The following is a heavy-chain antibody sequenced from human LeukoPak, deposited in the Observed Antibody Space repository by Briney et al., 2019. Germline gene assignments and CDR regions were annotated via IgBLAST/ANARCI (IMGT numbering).Heavy chain of an antibody. D-gene: IGHD3-22*01. CDR2: ISSSSSYI. Sequence: GGSLRLSCAASGFTFSSYSMNWVRQAPGKGLEWVSSISSSSSYIYYADSVKGRFTISRDNAKNSLYLQVDSLRAEDTAVYYCARDRHSSGYYGPFDYWGQGTLVTVSS. CDR3: ARDRHSSGYYGPFDY. CDR1: GFTFSSYS. V-gene: IGHV3-21*01. J-gene: IGHJ4*02.